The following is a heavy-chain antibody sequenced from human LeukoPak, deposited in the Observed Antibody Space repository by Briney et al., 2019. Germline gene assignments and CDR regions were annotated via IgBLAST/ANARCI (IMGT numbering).Heavy chain of an antibody. J-gene: IGHJ4*02. CDR2: ISGSGGST. CDR1: GFTFSSYA. V-gene: IGHV3-23*01. CDR3: AKALPVDTAMVTGYFDY. D-gene: IGHD5-18*01. Sequence: GGSLRLSCAASGFTFSSYAMSWVRQAPGKGLEWVSAISGSGGSTHYADSVKGRFTISRDNSKNTLYLQMNSLRAEDTAVYYCAKALPVDTAMVTGYFDYWGQGTLVTVSS.